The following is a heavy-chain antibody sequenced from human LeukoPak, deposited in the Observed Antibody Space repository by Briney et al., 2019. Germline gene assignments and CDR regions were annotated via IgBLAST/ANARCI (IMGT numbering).Heavy chain of an antibody. CDR3: AKVAKYYYGSETYYFFEH. Sequence: GESLRLSCAASGFSFTTYWMSWVRQAPGKGLEWVANIKQDGTEKYYVDSVKGRFTISRDNAKNSLYLQMNSLRVEDTAVYYCAKVAKYYYGSETYYFFEHWGQGTPVTASS. D-gene: IGHD3-10*01. J-gene: IGHJ4*02. CDR1: GFSFTTYW. V-gene: IGHV3-7*01. CDR2: IKQDGTEK.